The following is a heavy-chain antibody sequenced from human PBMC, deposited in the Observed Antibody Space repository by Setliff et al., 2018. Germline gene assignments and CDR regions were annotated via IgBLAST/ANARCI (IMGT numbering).Heavy chain of an antibody. V-gene: IGHV1-8*03. Sequence: ASVKVSCKASGYTFTSYDNNWVRQATGQGLEWMGWMNPNSGNTGYAQKFQGRVTITRNTSISTAYMELSSLRSEDTAVYYCARVKVIVGATPRTYYMDVWGKGTTVTVSS. D-gene: IGHD1-26*01. CDR3: ARVKVIVGATPRTYYMDV. CDR2: MNPNSGNT. CDR1: GYTFTSYD. J-gene: IGHJ6*03.